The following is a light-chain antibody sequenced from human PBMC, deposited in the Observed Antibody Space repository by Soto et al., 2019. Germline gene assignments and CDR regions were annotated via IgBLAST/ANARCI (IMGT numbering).Light chain of an antibody. CDR1: SSDVGGYNY. J-gene: IGLJ3*02. CDR2: EVS. Sequence: QSVLTQPASVSGSPGQSITISCTGTSSDVGGYNYVSWYQQHPGKAPKLMIYEVSNRPSGVSNRFSGSKSGNTASLTISGLQAEYEADYYCSSYTSSSTLRVFGGVTKLTVL. CDR3: SSYTSSSTLRV. V-gene: IGLV2-14*01.